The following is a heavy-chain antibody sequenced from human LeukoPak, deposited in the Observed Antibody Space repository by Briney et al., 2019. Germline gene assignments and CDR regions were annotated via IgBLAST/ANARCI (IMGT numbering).Heavy chain of an antibody. CDR2: MNPNSGNT. Sequence: ASVKVSCKASGYTFTSYDINWVRQATGQGLEWMGWMNPNSGNTGYAQKFQGRVTMTRNTSISTAYMELSSLRPEDTAVYYCASSRGYCSSTSCPFDYWGQGTLVTVSS. CDR3: ASSRGYCSSTSCPFDY. J-gene: IGHJ4*02. CDR1: GYTFTSYD. V-gene: IGHV1-8*01. D-gene: IGHD2-2*01.